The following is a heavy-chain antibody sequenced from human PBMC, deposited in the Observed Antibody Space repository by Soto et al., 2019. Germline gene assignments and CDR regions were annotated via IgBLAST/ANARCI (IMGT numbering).Heavy chain of an antibody. CDR1: GFTFSDYY. CDR3: ARSGDNYNRLDY. V-gene: IGHV3-11*06. Sequence: GSLRLSCAGSGFTFSDYYISWIRQAPGKGLEWISYSSNSGTFSRYADSVKGRFSISRDNTKNLLYLQMNSLRAEDTAVYYCARSGDNYNRLDYWGQGTPVTVSS. D-gene: IGHD1-1*01. CDR2: SSNSGTFS. J-gene: IGHJ4*02.